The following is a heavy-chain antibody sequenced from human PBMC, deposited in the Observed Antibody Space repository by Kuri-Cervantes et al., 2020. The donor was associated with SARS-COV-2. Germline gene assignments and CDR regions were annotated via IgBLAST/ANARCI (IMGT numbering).Heavy chain of an antibody. Sequence: SETLSLTCTVSGGSVSSGSYYWSWIRQPPGKGLEWIGYIYYSGSTNYNPSLKSRVTISVDTSKNQFSLKLSSVTAADTAVYYCARLAFSSSWYYYMDVWGKGTTVTVSS. CDR2: IYYSGST. J-gene: IGHJ6*03. V-gene: IGHV4-61*01. D-gene: IGHD6-13*01. CDR1: GGSVSSGSYY. CDR3: ARLAFSSSWYYYMDV.